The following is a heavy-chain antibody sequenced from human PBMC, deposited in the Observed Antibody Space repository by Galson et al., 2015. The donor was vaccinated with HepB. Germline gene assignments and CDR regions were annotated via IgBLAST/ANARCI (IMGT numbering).Heavy chain of an antibody. V-gene: IGHV3-23*01. D-gene: IGHD1-26*01. CDR1: GFTFSSYA. CDR2: ISSSGGST. CDR3: AKTTMQWELLPGDY. J-gene: IGHJ4*02. Sequence: SLRLSCAASGFTFSSYAMSWVRQAPGEGLEWVSAISSSGGSTYYADSVKGRFTISRDNSKNTVYLQMNNLRAEDTAIYYCAKTTMQWELLPGDYWGQGTLVTVSS.